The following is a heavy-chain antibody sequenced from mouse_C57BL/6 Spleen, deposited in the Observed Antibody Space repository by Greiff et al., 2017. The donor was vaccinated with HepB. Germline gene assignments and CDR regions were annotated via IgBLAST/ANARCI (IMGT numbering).Heavy chain of an antibody. CDR3: AREGNGYYSAWIAY. D-gene: IGHD2-3*01. CDR1: GYAFSSSW. J-gene: IGHJ3*01. V-gene: IGHV1-82*01. Sequence: VMLVESGPELVKPGASVKISCKASGYAFSSSWMNWVKQRPGKGLEWIGRIYPGDGDTNYNGKFKGKATLTADKSSSTAYMQLSSLTSEDSAVYFCAREGNGYYSAWIAYWGQGTLVTVSA. CDR2: IYPGDGDT.